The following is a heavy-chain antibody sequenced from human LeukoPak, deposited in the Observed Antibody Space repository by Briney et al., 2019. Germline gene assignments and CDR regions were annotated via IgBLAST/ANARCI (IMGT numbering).Heavy chain of an antibody. V-gene: IGHV3-30*04. D-gene: IGHD2-21*02. CDR1: GFTFSSDA. J-gene: IGHJ4*02. CDR3: ARAPGDSTDY. Sequence: GGSLRLSCAASGFTFSSDAMHWVRQAPGKGLEWVAVISYDGSNKYYADSVKGRFTISRDNSKNTLYLQMNSLRAEDTAVYYCARAPGDSTDYWGQGTLVTVSS. CDR2: ISYDGSNK.